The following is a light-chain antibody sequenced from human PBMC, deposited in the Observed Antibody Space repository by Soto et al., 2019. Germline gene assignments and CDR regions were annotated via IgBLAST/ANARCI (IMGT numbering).Light chain of an antibody. CDR1: QSLLYNNTYNY. CDR2: FGS. CDR3: MQALQSLT. Sequence: EIVMTPSPLTLPVTPGEPASISCRSSQSLLYNNTYNYLDWYVQKPGQSPQLLIYFGSNRAPGVPDRSSGSGSGTDFTLKINRVEAEDVGTYYCMQALQSLTFGQGTRPAI. V-gene: IGKV2-28*01. J-gene: IGKJ5*01.